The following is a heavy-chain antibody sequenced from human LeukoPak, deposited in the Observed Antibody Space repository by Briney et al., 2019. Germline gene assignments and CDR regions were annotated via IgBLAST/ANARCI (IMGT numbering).Heavy chain of an antibody. D-gene: IGHD6-6*01. V-gene: IGHV4-38-2*02. Sequence: SETLSPTCTVSGYSISSGYYWGWIRQPPGKGLEWIGSIYHSGSTYYNPSLKSRVTISVDTSKNQFSLKLSSVTAADTAVYYCARDFEQLPFDPWGQGTLVTVSS. CDR2: IYHSGST. J-gene: IGHJ5*02. CDR3: ARDFEQLPFDP. CDR1: GYSISSGYY.